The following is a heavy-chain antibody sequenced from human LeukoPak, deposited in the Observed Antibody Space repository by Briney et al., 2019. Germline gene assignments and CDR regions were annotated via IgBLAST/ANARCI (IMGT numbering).Heavy chain of an antibody. D-gene: IGHD3-10*01. CDR1: GFTSSSYN. V-gene: IGHV3-48*02. CDR2: ISTSGNTI. Sequence: GGSLRLSCAASGFTSSSYNMNWVRQAPGKGLEWVSFISTSGNTIYYVDSVKGRFTISRDNAKNSLYLQMNSLRDEDTAVYYCARKYSGSGNYFFDYWGQGTLVTVSS. J-gene: IGHJ4*02. CDR3: ARKYSGSGNYFFDY.